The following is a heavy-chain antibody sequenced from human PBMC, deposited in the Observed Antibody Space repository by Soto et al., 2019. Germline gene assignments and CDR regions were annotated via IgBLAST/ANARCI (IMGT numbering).Heavy chain of an antibody. Sequence: QVQLQESGPGLVKPSETLSLTCTVSGGSISSNYWSWIRQSPGKGLEWIAYIYYSGSINYNPSLKRRGTIAVDTSKNQVSLKLRSVTAADTAVYYCARQWVRNYVGSGSYFGFFEYWGQGTLVTVSS. J-gene: IGHJ4*02. CDR1: GGSISSNY. CDR2: IYYSGSI. V-gene: IGHV4-59*08. D-gene: IGHD3-10*01. CDR3: ARQWVRNYVGSGSYFGFFEY.